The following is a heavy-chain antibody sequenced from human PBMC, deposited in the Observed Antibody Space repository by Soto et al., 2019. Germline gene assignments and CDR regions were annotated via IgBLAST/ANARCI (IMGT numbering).Heavy chain of an antibody. CDR2: IYYSGST. J-gene: IGHJ6*02. CDR3: AREPMDTAMVPYYYYYGMDV. D-gene: IGHD5-18*01. V-gene: IGHV4-61*01. CDR1: GGSVSSGSYY. Sequence: QVQLQESGPGLVKPSETLSLTCTVSGGSVSSGSYYWSWIRQPPGKGLEWIGYIYYSGSTNYNPSLKRRVTTSVDTSKNQFSLKLSSVTAADTAVYYCAREPMDTAMVPYYYYYGMDVWGQGTTVTVSS.